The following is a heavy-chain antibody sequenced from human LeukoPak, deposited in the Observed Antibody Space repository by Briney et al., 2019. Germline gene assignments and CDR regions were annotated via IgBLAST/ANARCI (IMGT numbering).Heavy chain of an antibody. CDR3: ARENVGDYSNNNWFDP. D-gene: IGHD4-11*01. CDR2: IIPIFGTA. V-gene: IGHV1-69*13. J-gene: IGHJ5*02. Sequence: SVKVSCKASGGTFISYAISWVRQAPGQGLEWMGGIIPIFGTANYAQKFQGRVTITADESTSTAYMELSSLRSEDTAVYYCARENVGDYSNNNWFDPWGQGTLVTVSS. CDR1: GGTFISYA.